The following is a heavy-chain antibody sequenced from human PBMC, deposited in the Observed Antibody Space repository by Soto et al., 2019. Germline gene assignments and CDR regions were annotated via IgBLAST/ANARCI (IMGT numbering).Heavy chain of an antibody. V-gene: IGHV3-23*01. CDR3: AKATGGTNSPFDY. CDR1: GFTFSNYA. J-gene: IGHJ4*02. D-gene: IGHD1-1*01. CDR2: ISTTGTNT. Sequence: EVQLLESGGGLVQPGGSLRLSCAASGFTFSNYAMTWFRQAPGKALEWVSTISTTGTNTYDAASVKGRFTISRDTSNNALYLQMNSLRAEDTAVYYCAKATGGTNSPFDYWGQGTLVTVSS.